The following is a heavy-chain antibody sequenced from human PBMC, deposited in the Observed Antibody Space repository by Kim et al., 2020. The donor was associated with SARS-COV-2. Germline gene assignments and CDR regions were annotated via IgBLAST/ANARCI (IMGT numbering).Heavy chain of an antibody. CDR1: GFTFSSYG. CDR2: ISYDGSNK. V-gene: IGHV3-30*18. Sequence: GGSLRLSCAASGFTFSSYGMHWVRQAPGKGLEWVAVISYDGSNKYYADSVKGRFTISRDNSKNTLYLQMNSLRAEDTAVYYCAKIEVIAVAGLHNWFDPWGQGTLVTVSS. CDR3: AKIEVIAVAGLHNWFDP. J-gene: IGHJ5*02. D-gene: IGHD6-19*01.